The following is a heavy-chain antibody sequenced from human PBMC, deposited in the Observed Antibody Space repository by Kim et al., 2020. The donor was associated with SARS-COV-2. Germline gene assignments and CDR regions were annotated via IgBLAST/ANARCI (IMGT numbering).Heavy chain of an antibody. J-gene: IGHJ4*02. CDR3: AREGRWSTSLDY. D-gene: IGHD1-1*01. Sequence: SETLSLTCTVYGDSISSKTYYWNWIRQPAGKGLEWIGRISATGSTNCNPSLKSRVTISVDTSKNQFSLKLSSVTAADTAVYYCAREGRWSTSLDYWGQGTLVTVSS. CDR1: GDSISSKTYY. CDR2: ISATGST. V-gene: IGHV4-61*02.